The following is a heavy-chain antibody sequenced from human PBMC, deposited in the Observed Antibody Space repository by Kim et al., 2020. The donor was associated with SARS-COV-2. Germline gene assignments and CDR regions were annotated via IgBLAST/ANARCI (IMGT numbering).Heavy chain of an antibody. Sequence: SETLSLTCTVSGGSISSSSYYWGWIRQPPGKGLEWIGSIYYSGSTYYNPSLKSRVTISVDTSKNQFSLKLSSVTAADTAVYYCARDGYSSSWDIWGQGTMVTVSS. J-gene: IGHJ3*02. V-gene: IGHV4-39*07. CDR3: ARDGYSSSWDI. CDR2: IYYSGST. D-gene: IGHD6-13*01. CDR1: GGSISSSSYY.